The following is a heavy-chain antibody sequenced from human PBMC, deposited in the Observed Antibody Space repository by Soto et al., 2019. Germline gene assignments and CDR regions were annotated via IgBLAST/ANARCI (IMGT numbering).Heavy chain of an antibody. CDR1: GFSFNTYV. D-gene: IGHD2-21*01. CDR2: ILYDGSKE. Sequence: GGSLRLSCTDSGFSFNTYVMDWVRQAPGKGLEWVARILYDGSKEHYADPVKGRFTISRDNSKNTLYLQMDRLRVEDTAVYFCAKGLALMADHWGQGTPVTVSS. CDR3: AKGLALMADH. J-gene: IGHJ4*02. V-gene: IGHV3-30*18.